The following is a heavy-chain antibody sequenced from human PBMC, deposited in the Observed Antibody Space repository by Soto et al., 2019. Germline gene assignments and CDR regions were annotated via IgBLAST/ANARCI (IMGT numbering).Heavy chain of an antibody. V-gene: IGHV4-31*03. CDR3: ARDKVAVTTSQYYYYYYGMDV. J-gene: IGHJ6*02. CDR2: IYYSGST. CDR1: GGSISSGGYY. D-gene: IGHD4-17*01. Sequence: SETLSLTCTVSGGSISSGGYYWSWIRQHPGKGLEWIGYIYYSGSTYYNPSLKSRVTISVDTSKNQFSLKLSSVTAADTAVYYCARDKVAVTTSQYYYYYYGMDVWGQGTTVTVSS.